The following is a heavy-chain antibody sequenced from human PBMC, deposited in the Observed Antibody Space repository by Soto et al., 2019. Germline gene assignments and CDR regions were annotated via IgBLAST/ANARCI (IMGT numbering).Heavy chain of an antibody. D-gene: IGHD2-2*02. CDR3: ATERLPAAIDNYGMDV. V-gene: IGHV3-30*03. CDR2: ISYDGSNK. CDR1: GFTFSSYG. Sequence: AGGSLRLSCAASGFTFSSYGMHWVRQAPGKGLEWVAVISYDGSNKYYADSVKGRFTISRDNSKNTQYLQMNSLRAEDTAVYYCATERLPAAIDNYGMDVWGQGTTVTVSS. J-gene: IGHJ6*02.